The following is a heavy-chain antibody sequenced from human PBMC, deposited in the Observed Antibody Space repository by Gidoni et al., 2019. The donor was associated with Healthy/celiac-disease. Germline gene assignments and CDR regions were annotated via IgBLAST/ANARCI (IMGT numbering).Heavy chain of an antibody. CDR3: AESGYYYYGMDV. CDR2: IYYSGST. Sequence: QVQLQESGPGLVKPSETLSLTCTVSGGSVSSGSYYWSWIRQPPGKGLEWIGYIYYSGSTNYNPSFKSRVTISVDTSKNQFSLKLSSVTAADTAVYYCAESGYYYYGMDVWGQGTTVTVSS. CDR1: GGSVSSGSYY. V-gene: IGHV4-61*01. J-gene: IGHJ6*02.